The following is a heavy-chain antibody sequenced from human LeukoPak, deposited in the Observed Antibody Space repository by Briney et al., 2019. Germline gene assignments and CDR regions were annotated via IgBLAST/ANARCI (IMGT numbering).Heavy chain of an antibody. V-gene: IGHV3-23*01. Sequence: PGGSLRLSCAASGFTFSNSAMTWIRQLPGKGLEWVSTISNAGSGTYYADFVKGRFTIARDNSKNTLFLHMNSLRAEDTAVYYCAKDLRRWELLEGAFDIWGQGTMVTVSS. CDR2: ISNAGSGT. D-gene: IGHD1-26*01. CDR3: AKDLRRWELLEGAFDI. J-gene: IGHJ3*02. CDR1: GFTFSNSA.